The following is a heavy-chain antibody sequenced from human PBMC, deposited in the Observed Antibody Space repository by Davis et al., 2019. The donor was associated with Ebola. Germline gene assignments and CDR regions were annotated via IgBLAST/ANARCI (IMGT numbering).Heavy chain of an antibody. CDR1: GYTFRNSA. V-gene: IGHV1-46*01. J-gene: IGHJ6*04. Sequence: AASVKVSCKASGYTFRNSAISWVRQAPGQGLEWMGIINPSGGSTSYAQKFQGRVTMTRDTSTSTVYMELSSLRSEDTAVYYCAREPIVVVVDATEPYYYYGMDVWGKGTTVTVSS. CDR3: AREPIVVVVDATEPYYYYGMDV. D-gene: IGHD2-15*01. CDR2: INPSGGST.